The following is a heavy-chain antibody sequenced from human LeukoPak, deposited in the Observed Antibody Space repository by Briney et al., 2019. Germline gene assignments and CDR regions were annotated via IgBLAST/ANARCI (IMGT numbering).Heavy chain of an antibody. CDR3: ARGHPEIVVVPAAIVPDY. CDR2: ISAYNGNT. CDR1: GYTFTSYG. V-gene: IGHV1-18*01. J-gene: IGHJ4*02. D-gene: IGHD2-2*01. Sequence: ASVKVSCKASGYTFTSYGISWVRQAPGQGLEWMGWISAYNGNTNYAQKLQGRVTMTTDTSTSTAYMELRSLRSDDTAVYYCARGHPEIVVVPAAIVPDYWGQGTLVTVSS.